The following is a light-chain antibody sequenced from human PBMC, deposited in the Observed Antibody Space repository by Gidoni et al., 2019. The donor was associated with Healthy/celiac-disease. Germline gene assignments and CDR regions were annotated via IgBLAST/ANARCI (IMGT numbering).Light chain of an antibody. CDR1: QSVSSN. CDR2: GAS. V-gene: IGKV3-15*01. CDR3: QQYNNRLALT. J-gene: IGKJ4*01. Sequence: EIVMTQSPATLSVSPGERATLSCRASQSVSSNLAWYQQKPGQAPRLLIYGASTRATGIPARFSGSGSGTEFTLTISSLQSEDFAVYYCQQYNNRLALTFXGXTKVEIK.